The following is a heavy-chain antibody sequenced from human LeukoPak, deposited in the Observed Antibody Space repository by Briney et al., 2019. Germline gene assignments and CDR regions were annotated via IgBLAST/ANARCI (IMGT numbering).Heavy chain of an antibody. V-gene: IGHV1-18*01. CDR2: ISAYNGNT. Sequence: GASVKVSCKASGYTFTSYGISWVRQAPGQGLEWMGWISAYNGNTNYAQKLQGRVTMTTDTSTSTAYMELRSLRSDDTAVYYCAREGYSSSWSKNWFDPWGQGTLVTVSS. D-gene: IGHD6-13*01. J-gene: IGHJ5*02. CDR3: AREGYSSSWSKNWFDP. CDR1: GYTFTSYG.